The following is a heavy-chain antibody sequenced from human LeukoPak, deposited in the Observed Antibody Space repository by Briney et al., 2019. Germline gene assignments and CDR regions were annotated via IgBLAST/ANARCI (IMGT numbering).Heavy chain of an antibody. V-gene: IGHV3-23*01. CDR3: ARDIRGSGNYGWFDP. CDR2: ISDSGGIT. Sequence: PGESLRLSCVASGXTFSSYAMSWVRQAPGKGLEWVAAISDSGGITYYVDSVRGRFTISRDNSKNTLYLQMNSLRAEDTAIYSCARDIRGSGNYGWFDPWGQGTLVTVSS. J-gene: IGHJ5*02. D-gene: IGHD3-10*01. CDR1: GXTFSSYA.